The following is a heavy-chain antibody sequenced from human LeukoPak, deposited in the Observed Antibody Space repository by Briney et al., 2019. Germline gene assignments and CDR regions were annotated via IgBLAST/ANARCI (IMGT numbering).Heavy chain of an antibody. V-gene: IGHV3-7*01. CDR3: ARVDSSGDDAFDI. D-gene: IGHD3-22*01. Sequence: GGSLRLSCAASGFTFSSYWMSWVRQAPGKGLEWVANIKQDGSEKYYVDSVKGRFTISRDNAKNSLYLQMNSLRAEVTAVYYCARVDSSGDDAFDIWDQGPMVTVSS. CDR1: GFTFSSYW. J-gene: IGHJ3*02. CDR2: IKQDGSEK.